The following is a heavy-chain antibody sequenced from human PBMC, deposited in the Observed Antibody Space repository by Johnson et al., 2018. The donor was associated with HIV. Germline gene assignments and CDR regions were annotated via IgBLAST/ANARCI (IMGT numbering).Heavy chain of an antibody. CDR3: ARDYGRGSRSGNWQQLATDAFDI. D-gene: IGHD6-13*01. V-gene: IGHV3-30*04. J-gene: IGHJ3*02. CDR2: ISYDGSNK. CDR1: GFTFSSYA. Sequence: QVQLVESGGGVVQPGRSLRLSCAASGFTFSSYAMHWVRQAPGKGLEWVAVISYDGSNKYYADSVKGRFTISRDNSKNTLYVQMNSLRAEDTAVYYCARDYGRGSRSGNWQQLATDAFDIWGQGTMVTVSS.